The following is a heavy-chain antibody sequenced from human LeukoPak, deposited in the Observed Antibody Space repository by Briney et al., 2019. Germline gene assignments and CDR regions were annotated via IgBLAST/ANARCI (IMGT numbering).Heavy chain of an antibody. V-gene: IGHV3-30*04. J-gene: IGHJ3*02. Sequence: PGGSLRLSCAASGFTFSSYAMHWVRQAPGKGLEWVAVISYDGSNKYYADSVKGRFTISRDNSKNTLYMQMNSLRVEDTAVYYCAKGLHSSSWNDAFDIWGQGTTVTVSS. CDR2: ISYDGSNK. CDR1: GFTFSSYA. CDR3: AKGLHSSSWNDAFDI. D-gene: IGHD6-13*01.